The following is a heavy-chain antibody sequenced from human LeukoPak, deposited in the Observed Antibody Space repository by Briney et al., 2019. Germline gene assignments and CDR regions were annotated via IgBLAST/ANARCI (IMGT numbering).Heavy chain of an antibody. J-gene: IGHJ6*03. Sequence: GASVKVSCKAPGGTFSSYAISWVRQAPGQGLEWMGGIIPIFGTANYAQKFQGRVTITADESTSTAYMELSSLRSEDTAVYYCARVGIAAAGFYYMDVWGKGTTVTVSS. CDR3: ARVGIAAAGFYYMDV. CDR2: IIPIFGTA. V-gene: IGHV1-69*13. D-gene: IGHD6-13*01. CDR1: GGTFSSYA.